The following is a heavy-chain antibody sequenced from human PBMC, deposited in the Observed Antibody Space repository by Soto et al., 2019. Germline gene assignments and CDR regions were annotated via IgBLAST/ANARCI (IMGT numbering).Heavy chain of an antibody. V-gene: IGHV3-7*03. Sequence: PGGSLRLSCAASGFTFSSYWMSWVRQAPGKGLEWVANIKQDGSEKYYVDSVKGRFTISRDNAKNSLYLQMNSLRAEDTAVYYCARESFGWFGESKFDYWGQGTLVTVSS. CDR3: ARESFGWFGESKFDY. J-gene: IGHJ4*02. D-gene: IGHD3-10*01. CDR1: GFTFSSYW. CDR2: IKQDGSEK.